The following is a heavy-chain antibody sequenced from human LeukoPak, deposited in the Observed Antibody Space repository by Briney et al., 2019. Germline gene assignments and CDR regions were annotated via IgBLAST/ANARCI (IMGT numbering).Heavy chain of an antibody. CDR1: GYTFTSLG. CDR2: IGAYNGDT. D-gene: IGHD2-15*01. J-gene: IGHJ4*02. Sequence: GASVKVSCKPSGYTFTSLGISWVRQAPGQGLEWIGWIGAYNGDTNYAQKFQGRVTMTTDTSTSTAYMDLRSLRSDDTAVYYCTRDHCRGDNCPSFDYWGQGTLVTVSS. CDR3: TRDHCRGDNCPSFDY. V-gene: IGHV1-18*04.